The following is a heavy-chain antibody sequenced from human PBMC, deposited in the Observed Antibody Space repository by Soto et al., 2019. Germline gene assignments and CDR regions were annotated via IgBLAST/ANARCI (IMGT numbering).Heavy chain of an antibody. V-gene: IGHV3-30*03. CDR3: ARDRGSGYNYNYYGMDV. J-gene: IGHJ6*02. CDR1: EFTFRTYG. Sequence: QVPLVESGGGLVQPGTSLRISCVGSEFTFRTYGMHWVRQAPGKGLEWVAVITYDGSYEYYVDSVKGRLTISRDNSKNTLYLQMNSLRDEDTAVYYCARDRGSGYNYNYYGMDVWGQGTTVTVSS. D-gene: IGHD5-18*01. CDR2: ITYDGSYE.